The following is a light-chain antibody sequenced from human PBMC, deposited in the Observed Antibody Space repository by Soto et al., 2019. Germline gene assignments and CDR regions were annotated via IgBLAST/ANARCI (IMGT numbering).Light chain of an antibody. V-gene: IGKV1-39*01. J-gene: IGKJ4*01. CDR2: ATS. CDR3: QRSSSSPPLT. Sequence: DLQMTQSPSSLSASVGDRVTITCRASQSISSYLNWYQHKEGKAPKLLIYATSNLQSGVPSRFSGRGSGTDFTLIISSLQPEDVATYYCQRSSSSPPLTFGGGTKVEI. CDR1: QSISSY.